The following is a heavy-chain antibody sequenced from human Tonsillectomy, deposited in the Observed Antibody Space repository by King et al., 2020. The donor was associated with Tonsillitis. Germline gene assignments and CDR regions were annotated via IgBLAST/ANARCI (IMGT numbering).Heavy chain of an antibody. CDR2: ISAYTRDA. Sequence: QLVQSGAEVKKPGASARVSCKASGYTFSNYGISWLRQAPGEGLEWMGWISAYTRDANYAQKVQGRVTMTADTSTSTAYLELRSLTSDDTAMYYCVREATYGAGSFYFDLWGQGTLVTVSP. V-gene: IGHV1-18*01. CDR3: VREATYGAGSFYFDL. D-gene: IGHD3-10*01. J-gene: IGHJ4*02. CDR1: GYTFSNYG.